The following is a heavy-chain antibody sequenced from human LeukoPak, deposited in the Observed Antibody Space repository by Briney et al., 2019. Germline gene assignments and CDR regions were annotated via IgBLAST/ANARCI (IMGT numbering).Heavy chain of an antibody. V-gene: IGHV1-69*01. D-gene: IGHD5-24*01. CDR2: IIPIFGTA. Sequence: SVKVSCKASGGTFSSYAISWVRQAPGQGLEWMGGIIPIFGTANYAQKFQGRVTITADESTSTAYMELSSLRSEDTAVYYCARAPYRRDGYNYYAYYFDYWGQGTLVTVSS. CDR1: GGTFSSYA. J-gene: IGHJ4*02. CDR3: ARAPYRRDGYNYYAYYFDY.